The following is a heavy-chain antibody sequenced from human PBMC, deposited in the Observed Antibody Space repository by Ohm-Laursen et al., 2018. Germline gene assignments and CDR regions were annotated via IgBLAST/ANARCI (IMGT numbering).Heavy chain of an antibody. V-gene: IGHV4-4*07. CDR3: ARDGSGWYSH. J-gene: IGHJ4*02. D-gene: IGHD6-19*01. CDR2: IYSSGNT. CDR1: GESISGYY. Sequence: GTLSLTCTVSGESISGYYWNWIRLPAGKGLEWIGRIYSSGNTIYNPSLKSRVTMSVNTSKNQFSLKLNSVTAADTAVYYCARDGSGWYSHWGQGTLVTVSS.